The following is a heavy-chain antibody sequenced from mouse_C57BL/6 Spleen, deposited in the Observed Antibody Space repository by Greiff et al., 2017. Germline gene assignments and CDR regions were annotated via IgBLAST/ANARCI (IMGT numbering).Heavy chain of an antibody. Sequence: ESGPGFVKPSQSLSLTCSVTGYSITSGSYWNWIRQFPGNKLELMGFISCDGSNNYNASLKNRISITRDNSKNPFFLQLNCVTSEDTTTLSCARDRGNYYDYVPFAYWGQGTLVTVSA. CDR2: ISCDGSN. CDR3: ARDRGNYYDYVPFAY. V-gene: IGHV3-6*01. D-gene: IGHD2-4*01. CDR1: GYSITSGSY. J-gene: IGHJ3*01.